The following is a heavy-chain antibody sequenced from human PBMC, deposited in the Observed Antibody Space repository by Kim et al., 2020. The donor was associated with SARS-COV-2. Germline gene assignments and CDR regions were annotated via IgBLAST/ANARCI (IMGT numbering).Heavy chain of an antibody. V-gene: IGHV3-33*06. Sequence: GGSLRLSCAASGFTFSSYGMHWVRQAPGKGLEWVAVIWYDGSNKYYADSVKGRFTISRDNSKNTLYLQMNSLRAEDTAVYYCAKEGSKGFYYYYGMDVWGQGTTVTVSS. CDR2: IWYDGSNK. CDR3: AKEGSKGFYYYYGMDV. J-gene: IGHJ6*02. D-gene: IGHD3-10*01. CDR1: GFTFSSYG.